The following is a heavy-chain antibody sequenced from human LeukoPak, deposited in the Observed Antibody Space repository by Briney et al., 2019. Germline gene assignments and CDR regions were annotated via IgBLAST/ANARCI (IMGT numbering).Heavy chain of an antibody. J-gene: IGHJ4*02. V-gene: IGHV1-18*01. Sequence: ASVKVSCKTSGYNFGSYGVTWVRQAPGQGLEWMGWISGDTGNTKYAKEFQGRVIVTTVTSASTALMELRSLRSDDTAVYYCARSDYSDYDEYPLDYWGQGTLVTVSS. CDR1: GYNFGSYG. CDR3: ARSDYSDYDEYPLDY. CDR2: ISGDTGNT. D-gene: IGHD4-17*01.